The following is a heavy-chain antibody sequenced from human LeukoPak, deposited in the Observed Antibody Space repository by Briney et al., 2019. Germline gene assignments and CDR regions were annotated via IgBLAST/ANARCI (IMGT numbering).Heavy chain of an antibody. V-gene: IGHV4-31*03. D-gene: IGHD2/OR15-2a*01. Sequence: SETLSLTCTVSGGSISSGGYYWSWIRQHPGKGLEWIGYIYYSGSTYYNPSLKSRVTISVDTSKNQFSLKLSSVTAADTAVYYCATLIGRHSPFVYWGQGTLVTVSS. J-gene: IGHJ4*02. CDR1: GGSISSGGYY. CDR3: ATLIGRHSPFVY. CDR2: IYYSGST.